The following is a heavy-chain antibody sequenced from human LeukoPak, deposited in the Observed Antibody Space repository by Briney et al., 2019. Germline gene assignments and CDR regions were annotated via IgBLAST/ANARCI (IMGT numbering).Heavy chain of an antibody. J-gene: IGHJ4*02. CDR2: INPSGDGT. V-gene: IGHV1-46*01. CDR1: GYTFTRVY. D-gene: IGHD2-15*01. CDR3: ARTCCSETSKFDY. Sequence: ASVKVSCKASGYTFTRVYMHWVRQAPGQGLEWMGVINPSGDGTSYAQKFQGRVTMTRNVSTSTVYMELSSLRSEDTAMYYCARTCCSETSKFDYWGQGTLVTVSS.